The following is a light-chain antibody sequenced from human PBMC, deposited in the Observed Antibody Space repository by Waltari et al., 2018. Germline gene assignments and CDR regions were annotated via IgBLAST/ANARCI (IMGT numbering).Light chain of an antibody. V-gene: IGKV3-15*01. J-gene: IGKJ1*01. CDR1: QSVRNN. CDR3: QQYENWPPGT. Sequence: EIVMTPSPATLSVSPGETATLSCSASQSVRNNLAWYQQKPGQSTRLLLYAGSTRATGDPARFRGRGSETDFTLTISTLQSEDFASYDCQQYENWPPGTFGQGTRVEVK. CDR2: AGS.